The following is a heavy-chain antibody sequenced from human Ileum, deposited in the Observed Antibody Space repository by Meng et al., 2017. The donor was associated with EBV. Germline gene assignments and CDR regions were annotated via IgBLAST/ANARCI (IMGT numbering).Heavy chain of an antibody. CDR1: GYSISTTNW. D-gene: IGHD1-26*01. J-gene: IGHJ4*02. Sequence: QVQLQESGPGLVKPSDTLSLTCAVSGYSISTTNWWGWIRQPPGKGLEWIGHIYYSGTTYNNPSLKSRVTMSIDPSKNQFSLKLSSVTAVDTAVYYCARNSESGSYIDYWGQGTLVTVSS. V-gene: IGHV4-28*01. CDR3: ARNSESGSYIDY. CDR2: IYYSGTT.